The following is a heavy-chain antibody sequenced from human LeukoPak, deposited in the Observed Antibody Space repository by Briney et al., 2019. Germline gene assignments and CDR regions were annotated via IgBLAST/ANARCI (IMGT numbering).Heavy chain of an antibody. CDR2: IYYSGST. D-gene: IGHD5-18*01. J-gene: IGHJ5*02. Sequence: PSETLSLTCTVSGGSISSYYWSWIRQPPGKGLEWIGYIYYSGSTNYNPSLKSRVTISVDTSKNQFSLKLSSVTAADTAVYYCARALDTAMVTGSWFDPWGQGTLVTVSS. CDR3: ARALDTAMVTGSWFDP. CDR1: GGSISSYY. V-gene: IGHV4-59*08.